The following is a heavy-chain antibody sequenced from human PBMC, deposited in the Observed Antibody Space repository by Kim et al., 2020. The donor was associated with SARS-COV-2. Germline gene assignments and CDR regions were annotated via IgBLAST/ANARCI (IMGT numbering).Heavy chain of an antibody. J-gene: IGHJ3*02. CDR3: ATLRIVPALGVLFDI. D-gene: IGHD2-2*01. Sequence: QKFQGRVTMTEDTSTDTAYMELSSLRSEDTAVYYCATLRIVPALGVLFDIWGQGTMVTVSS. V-gene: IGHV1-24*01.